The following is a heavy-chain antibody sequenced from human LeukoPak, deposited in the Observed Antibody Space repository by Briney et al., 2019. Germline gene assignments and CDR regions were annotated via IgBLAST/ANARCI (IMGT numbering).Heavy chain of an antibody. CDR2: IYPGDSDT. J-gene: IGHJ4*02. CDR1: GYSFTSYW. CDR3: ARAAFCSGGSCYFDY. D-gene: IGHD2-15*01. V-gene: IGHV5-51*01. Sequence: GESLKISCKGSGYSFTSYWIGWVRQTPGKGLEWMGIIYPGDSDTRYSPSFQGQVTISADKSISTAYLQWSSLKASDTAMYYCARAAFCSGGSCYFDYWGQGTLVTVSS.